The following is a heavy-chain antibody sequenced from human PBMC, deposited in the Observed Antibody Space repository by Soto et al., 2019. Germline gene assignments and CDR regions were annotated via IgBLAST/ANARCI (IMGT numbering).Heavy chain of an antibody. V-gene: IGHV4-31*03. CDR3: ARGVVYDFWSGPEMYYFDY. CDR1: GGSISSGGYY. J-gene: IGHJ4*02. Sequence: TLSLTCTVSGGSISSGGYYWSWIRQHPGKGLEWIGYIYYSGSTYYNPSLKSRVTISVDTSKNQFSLKLSSVTAADTAVYYCARGVVYDFWSGPEMYYFDYWGQGTLVTVSS. CDR2: IYYSGST. D-gene: IGHD3-3*01.